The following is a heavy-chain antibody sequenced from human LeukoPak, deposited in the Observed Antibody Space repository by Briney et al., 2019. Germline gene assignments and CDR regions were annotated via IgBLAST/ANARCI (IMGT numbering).Heavy chain of an antibody. Sequence: PMASVKVSCKASGGTFSSYAISWVRQAPGQGLEWMGGIIPIFGTANYAQKFQGRVTITADKSTSTAYMGLSSLRSEDTAVYYCASYHYDSSGYVNLGGFDPWGQGTLVTVSS. CDR2: IIPIFGTA. CDR3: ASYHYDSSGYVNLGGFDP. V-gene: IGHV1-69*06. CDR1: GGTFSSYA. J-gene: IGHJ5*02. D-gene: IGHD3-22*01.